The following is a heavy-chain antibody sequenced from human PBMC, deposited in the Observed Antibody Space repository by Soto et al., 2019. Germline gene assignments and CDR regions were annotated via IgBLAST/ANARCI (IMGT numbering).Heavy chain of an antibody. CDR2: ISYDGSNK. J-gene: IGHJ5*02. D-gene: IGHD3-22*01. CDR3: AKDPHERLPYYYDSSGYYGT. CDR1: GFTFSSYG. Sequence: QVQLVESGGGVVQPGRSLRLSCAASGFTFSSYGMHWVRQAPGKGLEWVAVISYDGSNKYYADSVKGRFTISRDNSKNTLYLQMNSLRAEDTAVYYCAKDPHERLPYYYDSSGYYGTWGQGTLVTVSS. V-gene: IGHV3-30*18.